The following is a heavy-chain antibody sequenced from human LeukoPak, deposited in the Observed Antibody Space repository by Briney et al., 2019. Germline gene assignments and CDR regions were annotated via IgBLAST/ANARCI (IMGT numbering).Heavy chain of an antibody. CDR2: INPNSGGT. CDR3: ARDGITQPHYYYYYMDV. J-gene: IGHJ6*03. D-gene: IGHD1-14*01. V-gene: IGHV1-2*02. Sequence: ASVKVSCKASGYTFTGYYMHWVRQAPGQGLEWMGWINPNSGGTNYAQKLQGRVTMTTDTSTGTAYMELRSLRSDDTAVYYCARDGITQPHYYYYYMDVWGKGTTVTVSS. CDR1: GYTFTGYY.